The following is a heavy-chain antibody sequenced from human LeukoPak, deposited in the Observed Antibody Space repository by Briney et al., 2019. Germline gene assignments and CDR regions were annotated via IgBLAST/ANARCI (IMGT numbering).Heavy chain of an antibody. Sequence: GGSLRLSCAASGFTFSNFWMSWVRQAPGKGLEWVATIRQDGSQKYYVDSVKGRFTISRDNAKNSLYLQMNSLRGEDTAVYYCARDSGSYYSPFDYWGQGTLVTVSS. CDR3: ARDSGSYYSPFDY. CDR2: IRQDGSQK. CDR1: GFTFSNFW. D-gene: IGHD1-26*01. V-gene: IGHV3-7*01. J-gene: IGHJ4*02.